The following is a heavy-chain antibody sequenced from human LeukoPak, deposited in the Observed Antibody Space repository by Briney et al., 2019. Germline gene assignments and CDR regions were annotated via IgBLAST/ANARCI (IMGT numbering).Heavy chain of an antibody. Sequence: PSETLSLTCAVSGYSISSGYYWGWIRQPPGKGLEWIGSIYHSGSTYYDPSLKSRVTISVDTSKNQFSLKLSSVTPADTAVYYCARPTSSTMIGGAFDIWGQGTMVTVSS. J-gene: IGHJ3*02. CDR2: IYHSGST. CDR3: ARPTSSTMIGGAFDI. CDR1: GYSISSGYY. V-gene: IGHV4-38-2*01. D-gene: IGHD3-22*01.